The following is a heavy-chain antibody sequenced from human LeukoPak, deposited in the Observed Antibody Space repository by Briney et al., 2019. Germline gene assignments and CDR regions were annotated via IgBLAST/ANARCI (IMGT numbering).Heavy chain of an antibody. CDR3: ARDRFCSGYDCGQYLDY. D-gene: IGHD5-12*01. J-gene: IGHJ4*02. CDR2: IWYDGSHQ. CDR1: KFTFTNFA. V-gene: IGHV3-33*08. Sequence: QTGGSLRLSCAASKFTFTNFAMHWVRQAPGKGLEWVATIWYDGSHQYYADSVKGRFTISRDNSKNTLYLQVNSLRAEDTAVYYCARDRFCSGYDCGQYLDYWGQGSLVTVSS.